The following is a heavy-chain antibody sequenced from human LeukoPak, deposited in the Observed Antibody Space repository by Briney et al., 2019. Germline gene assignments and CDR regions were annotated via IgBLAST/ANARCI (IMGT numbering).Heavy chain of an antibody. CDR1: GLTFSSYW. J-gene: IGHJ3*02. CDR3: TRQGSNAFDI. Sequence: GGSLRLSCAASGLTFSSYWMHWVRQTPGKGLVWVSRINSDGSSTIYADAVKGRFTISRDNAKNTLYLQMNSLRAEDTAVYYCTRQGSNAFDIWGQGTMVTVSS. CDR2: INSDGSST. V-gene: IGHV3-74*01.